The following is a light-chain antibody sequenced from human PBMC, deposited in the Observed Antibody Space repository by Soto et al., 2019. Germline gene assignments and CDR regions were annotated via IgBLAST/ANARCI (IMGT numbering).Light chain of an antibody. V-gene: IGKV3D-20*02. J-gene: IGKJ5*01. Sequence: EIVLTQSPGTLSLSPGERATLSCSASQTVSSNYLAWYQQKPGQAPRLLIYGASSRATGIPDRFSGSGSGTDFSLTIIRLEPEDSAVYYCQQRKNWPPITFGQGTRLEIK. CDR2: GAS. CDR1: QTVSSNY. CDR3: QQRKNWPPIT.